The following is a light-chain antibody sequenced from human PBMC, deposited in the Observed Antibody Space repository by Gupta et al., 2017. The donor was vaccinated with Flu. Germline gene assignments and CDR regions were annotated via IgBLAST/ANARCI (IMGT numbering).Light chain of an antibody. J-gene: IGKJ5*01. CDR1: QSVSSY. Sequence: IVLTPSPATLSLSPGERATLSCRASQSVSSYLAWYQQKPGQAPRLLIYEASNRATGIPARFSGSGSGTDFTLTISSLEPEDFAVYYCQQRRSWPITFGQGTRLEIK. CDR2: EAS. V-gene: IGKV3-11*01. CDR3: QQRRSWPIT.